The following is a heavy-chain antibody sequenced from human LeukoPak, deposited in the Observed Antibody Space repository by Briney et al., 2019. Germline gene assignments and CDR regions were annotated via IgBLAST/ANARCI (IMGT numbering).Heavy chain of an antibody. J-gene: IGHJ4*02. Sequence: PSETLSLTCAVYGVSFSGYYWSWLRQPPGKGLEWIGEINHRGSTNHNPSLKSRVTISVDTSKNQFSLKLSSVTAAHTAVYYWARGSMVRGVIIPDWGQGTLVTVFS. CDR1: GVSFSGYY. CDR2: INHRGST. D-gene: IGHD3-10*01. CDR3: ARGSMVRGVIIPD. V-gene: IGHV4-34*01.